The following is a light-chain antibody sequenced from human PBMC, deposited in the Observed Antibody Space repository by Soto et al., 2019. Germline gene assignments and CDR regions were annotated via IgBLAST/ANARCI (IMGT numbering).Light chain of an antibody. CDR2: DAS. CDR1: QSVSSSY. V-gene: IGKV3-20*01. CDR3: QQSGSSPPKYT. J-gene: IGKJ2*01. Sequence: EIVLTQSPGTLSLSPGERATLSCRASQSVSSSYLAWYQQKPGQAPRLLLYDASSRATGIPDRFSGSGSGTDFTLTISRLEPEDFAVYYCQQSGSSPPKYTFGQGTKREI.